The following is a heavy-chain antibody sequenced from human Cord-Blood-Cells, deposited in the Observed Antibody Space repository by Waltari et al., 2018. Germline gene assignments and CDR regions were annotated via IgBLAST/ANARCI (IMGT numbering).Heavy chain of an antibody. CDR1: GGSFSGYY. Sequence: QVQLQQWGAGLLKPSETLSLTCAVYGGSFSGYYWSWIRQPPGKGLEWIGEINHSGSTNYNPSLKSRVTISVDTSKNHFSLKLSSVTAADTAVYYCARGLGFLEWLYYYYYMDVWGKGTTVTVSS. V-gene: IGHV4-34*01. CDR2: INHSGST. J-gene: IGHJ6*03. CDR3: ARGLGFLEWLYYYYYMDV. D-gene: IGHD3-3*01.